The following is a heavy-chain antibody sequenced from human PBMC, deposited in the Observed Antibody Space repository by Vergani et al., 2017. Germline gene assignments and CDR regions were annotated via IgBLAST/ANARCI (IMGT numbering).Heavy chain of an antibody. D-gene: IGHD2/OR15-2a*01. V-gene: IGHV3-23*01. CDR1: GFTFSSYA. CDR2: ISGSGGNT. J-gene: IGHJ5*02. CDR3: AKDLSHDH. Sequence: EVQLLESGGGLVQPGGSLRLSCAASGFTFSSYAMSWVRQAPGKGLEWVSAISGSGGNTFYTDSVKGRFTISRDNSKDTLYLQMNSLRVEDTAIYYCAKDLSHDHWGQGTLVTVSS.